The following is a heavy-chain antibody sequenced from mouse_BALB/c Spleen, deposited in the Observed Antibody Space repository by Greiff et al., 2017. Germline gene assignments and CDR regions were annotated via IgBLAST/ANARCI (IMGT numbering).Heavy chain of an antibody. CDR2: ISYSGST. D-gene: IGHD1-1*01. CDR1: GYSITSDYA. V-gene: IGHV3-2*02. J-gene: IGHJ3*01. Sequence: EVQLQESGPGLVKPSQSLSLTCTVTGYSITSDYAWTWIRQFPGNKLEWMGYISYSGSTSYNPSLKSRISITRDTSKNQFFLQLNSVTTEDTATYYCARDHYYGSSQGAYWGQGTLVTVSA. CDR3: ARDHYYGSSQGAY.